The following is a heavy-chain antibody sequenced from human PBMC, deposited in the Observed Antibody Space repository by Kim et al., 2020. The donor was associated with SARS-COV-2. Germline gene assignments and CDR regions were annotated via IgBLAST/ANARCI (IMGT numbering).Heavy chain of an antibody. CDR2: IIPIFGTA. J-gene: IGHJ4*02. CDR3: ASKSRTGYYDSSGPFDY. CDR1: GGTFSSYA. Sequence: SVKVSCKASGGTFSSYAISWVRQAPGQGLEWMGGIIPIFGTANYAQKFQGRVTITADESTSTAYMELSSLRSEDTAVYYCASKSRTGYYDSSGPFDYWGQGTLVTVSS. V-gene: IGHV1-69*13. D-gene: IGHD3-22*01.